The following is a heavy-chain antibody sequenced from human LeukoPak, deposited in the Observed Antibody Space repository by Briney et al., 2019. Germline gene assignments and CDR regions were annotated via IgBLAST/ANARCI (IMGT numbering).Heavy chain of an antibody. CDR2: INHSGST. V-gene: IGHV4-34*01. J-gene: IGHJ4*02. Sequence: PSETLSLTCAVYGGSFSGYYWSWIRQPPGKGLEWIGEINHSGSTNYNPSLKSRVTISVDTSKNQFSLKLSSVTAADTAVCYCARGVVAAAGRTFDFWGQGTLVTVSS. CDR3: ARGVVAAAGRTFDF. CDR1: GGSFSGYY. D-gene: IGHD6-13*01.